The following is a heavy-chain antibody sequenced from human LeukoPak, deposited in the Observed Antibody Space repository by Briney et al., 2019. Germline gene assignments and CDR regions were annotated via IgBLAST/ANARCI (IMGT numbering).Heavy chain of an antibody. J-gene: IGHJ4*02. CDR1: GYTFTGYY. CDR2: INPNSGGT. D-gene: IGHD2-15*01. CDR3: ARDSCSGGSCCTNFDY. Sequence: ASVKVSCKASGYTFTGYYMHWVRQAPGQGLEWMGWINPNSGGTNYAQKFQGRVTMTRDTSISTAYMELSRLRSDDTAVYYCARDSCSGGSCCTNFDYWGQGTLVTVSS. V-gene: IGHV1-2*02.